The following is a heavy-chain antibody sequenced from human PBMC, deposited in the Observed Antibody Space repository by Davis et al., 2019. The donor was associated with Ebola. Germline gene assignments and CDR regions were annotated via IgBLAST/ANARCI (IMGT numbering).Heavy chain of an antibody. J-gene: IGHJ4*02. CDR1: GFTFSSYS. D-gene: IGHD3-16*01. CDR3: ARTITFGGVMVH. Sequence: GESLKISCAASGFTFSSYSMNWVRQAPGKGLEWVSSISSSSSYIYYADSVKGRFTISRDNSKNTLYLQMNSLRAEDTAVYYCARTITFGGVMVHWGQGTLVTVSS. CDR2: ISSSSSYI. V-gene: IGHV3-21*04.